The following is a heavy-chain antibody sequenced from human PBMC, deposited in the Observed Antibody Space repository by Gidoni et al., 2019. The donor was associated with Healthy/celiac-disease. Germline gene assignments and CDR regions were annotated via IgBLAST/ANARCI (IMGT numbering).Heavy chain of an antibody. CDR2: IKQDGSEK. D-gene: IGHD1-26*01. Sequence: EVQLVESGGGLVQPGGSLRLSCAAYGLTFSSYWMSWVRQAPGKGLEGVANIKQDGSEKYYLDSVKVRFTISRDNAKTSLYLQMNSLRAEDTAVYYCARGWDVGYWGQGTLVTVSS. CDR3: ARGWDVGY. V-gene: IGHV3-7*01. J-gene: IGHJ4*02. CDR1: GLTFSSYW.